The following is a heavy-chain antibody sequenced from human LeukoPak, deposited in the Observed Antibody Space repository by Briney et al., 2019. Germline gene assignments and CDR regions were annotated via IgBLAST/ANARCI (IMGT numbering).Heavy chain of an antibody. Sequence: GGSLRLSCAASGFTFSSYSMNWVRQAPGKGLEWVSYISSSSSTIYYADSVKGRFTISRDNAKNSLYLQMNSLRAEDTAVYYCARVAVTVTPIVVVIYLVDYWGQGTLVTVSS. CDR2: ISSSSSTI. D-gene: IGHD3-22*01. CDR1: GFTFSSYS. J-gene: IGHJ4*02. CDR3: ARVAVTVTPIVVVIYLVDY. V-gene: IGHV3-48*01.